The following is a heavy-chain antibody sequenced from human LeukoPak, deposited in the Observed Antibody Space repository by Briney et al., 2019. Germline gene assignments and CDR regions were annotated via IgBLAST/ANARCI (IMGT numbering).Heavy chain of an antibody. CDR2: MNPNSHNT. J-gene: IGHJ4*02. Sequence: GASVKVSCKASGYTFTGYYMHWVRQAPGQGLEWMGWMNPNSHNTGYAQKFQGRLTMTRNTSISTVYMELSSLRSEDTAVYYCARGHGEGSSSYGKADYWGQGTLVTVSS. CDR1: GYTFTGYY. CDR3: ARGHGEGSSSYGKADY. V-gene: IGHV1-8*02. D-gene: IGHD5-18*01.